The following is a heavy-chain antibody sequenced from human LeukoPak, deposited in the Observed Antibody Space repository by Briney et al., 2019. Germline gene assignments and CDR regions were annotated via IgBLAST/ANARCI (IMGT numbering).Heavy chain of an antibody. CDR2: ISGSGGRT. Sequence: GGSLRLSCAASGFTFSSYALSWVRQAPGRGLKWVSGISGSGGRTYYADSVKGRFTISRDNSKNTLYLQMNSLRAEDTAVYYCAKDKRTPRRTTNWFDPWGQGTLVTVSS. V-gene: IGHV3-23*01. J-gene: IGHJ5*02. CDR3: AKDKRTPRRTTNWFDP. D-gene: IGHD4-23*01. CDR1: GFTFSSYA.